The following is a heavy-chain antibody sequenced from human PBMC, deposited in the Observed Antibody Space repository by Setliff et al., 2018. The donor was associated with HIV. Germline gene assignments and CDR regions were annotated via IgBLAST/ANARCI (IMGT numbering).Heavy chain of an antibody. J-gene: IGHJ4*02. D-gene: IGHD3-9*01. CDR2: LYISGST. V-gene: IGHV4-61*02. CDR1: GGSISSGNYY. CDR3: ARSLRYFDWYLHY. Sequence: SETLSLTCTVSGGSISSGNYYWSWIRQPAGKGLEWIGRLYISGSTNYNPSLKSRVTLSVDASKKQFSLNLSSVTAAETAVYYCARSLRYFDWYLHYWGQGMLVTVPS.